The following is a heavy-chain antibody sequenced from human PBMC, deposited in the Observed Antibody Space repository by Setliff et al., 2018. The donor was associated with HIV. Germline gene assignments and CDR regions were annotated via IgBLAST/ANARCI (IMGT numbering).Heavy chain of an antibody. D-gene: IGHD5-18*01. J-gene: IGHJ4*02. Sequence: SETLSLTCAVYGESFSGYSWTWIRQPPGKGLEWLGEINHSGSAKYNPALKSRVTTSVDTSKKQFSLKLTSVTAADTAVYYCARGTKGIQLWYTLLFDYWGQGTRVTVSS. CDR1: GESFSGYS. V-gene: IGHV4-34*01. CDR2: INHSGSA. CDR3: ARGTKGIQLWYTLLFDY.